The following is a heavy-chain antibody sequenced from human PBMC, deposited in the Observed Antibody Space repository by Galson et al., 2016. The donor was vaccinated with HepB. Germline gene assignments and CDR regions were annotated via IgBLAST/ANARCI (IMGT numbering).Heavy chain of an antibody. CDR2: MSSNRDDI. CDR1: GYTFTSSD. D-gene: IGHD5-18*01. V-gene: IGHV1-8*01. CDR3: ARSHGGGAYSYVYYYGMDV. J-gene: IGHJ6*02. Sequence: SVKVSCKASGYTFTSSDINWVRQATGQGLEWMGWMSSNRDDIIYAQKFQGRVTMTRNTSISTAYMELSSLISEDTAVYYCARSHGGGAYSYVYYYGMDVWGQGTTVTVSS.